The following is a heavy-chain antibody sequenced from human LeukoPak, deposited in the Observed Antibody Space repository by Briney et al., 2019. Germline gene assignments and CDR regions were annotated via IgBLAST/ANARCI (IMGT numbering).Heavy chain of an antibody. CDR3: ARTPATAGPLFDY. Sequence: GASVKVSCKASGGTFSSYAISWVRQAPGQGLEWMGRIIPILGIANYAQKFQARVTITADKSTSTAYMELSSLRSEDTAVYYCARTPATAGPLFDYWGQGTLVTVSS. D-gene: IGHD6-13*01. CDR1: GGTFSSYA. J-gene: IGHJ4*02. CDR2: IIPILGIA. V-gene: IGHV1-69*04.